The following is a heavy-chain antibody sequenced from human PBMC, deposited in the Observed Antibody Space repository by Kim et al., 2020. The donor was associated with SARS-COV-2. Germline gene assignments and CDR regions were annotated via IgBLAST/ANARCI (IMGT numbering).Heavy chain of an antibody. CDR3: ARGDNDYGEEDFDY. V-gene: IGHV3-21*01. D-gene: IGHD4-17*01. Sequence: GGSLRLSCAASGFSFSTYSMNWVRQAPGKGLAWVASISSKSRFNHYAASVKGRFTISRDDARNLLYLQMNSLRVEDTAVYYCARGDNDYGEEDFDYWGQGTLVTVSS. CDR1: GFSFSTYS. J-gene: IGHJ4*02. CDR2: ISSKSRFN.